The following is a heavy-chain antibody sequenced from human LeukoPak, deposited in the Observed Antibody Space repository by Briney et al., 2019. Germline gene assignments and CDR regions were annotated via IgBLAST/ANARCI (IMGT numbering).Heavy chain of an antibody. D-gene: IGHD3-22*01. Sequence: PGGSLRLSCAASGFTFHSYWMHWVRQAPGKGLVWVSRIDNDGGSTTYADSVKGRFTISRDNAKNTLYLQMNSVRAEDTAVYYCARDPVHYYDSSGYQDYFDYWGQGTLVTVSS. CDR3: ARDPVHYYDSSGYQDYFDY. CDR1: GFTFHSYW. J-gene: IGHJ4*02. CDR2: IDNDGGST. V-gene: IGHV3-74*01.